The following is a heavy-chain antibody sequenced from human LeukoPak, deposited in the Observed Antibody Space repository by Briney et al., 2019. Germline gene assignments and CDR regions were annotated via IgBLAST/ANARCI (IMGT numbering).Heavy chain of an antibody. CDR3: ARDRSPGWPPRPTTNDF. Sequence: GGSLRLSCAASGFTFSSYAMNWVRQAPGKGLEWVSYISSSGTTTYYADSVKGRFTISRDNAKNSLYLQLNTLTVEDTAVFYCARDRSPGWPPRPTTNDFWGQGTLVTVSS. D-gene: IGHD6-19*01. CDR1: GFTFSSYA. V-gene: IGHV3-48*04. CDR2: ISSSGTTT. J-gene: IGHJ4*02.